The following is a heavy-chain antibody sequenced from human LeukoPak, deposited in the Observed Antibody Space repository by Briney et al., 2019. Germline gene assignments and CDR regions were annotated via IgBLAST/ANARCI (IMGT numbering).Heavy chain of an antibody. CDR2: ISSSGSTI. D-gene: IGHD1-26*01. V-gene: IGHV3-48*03. CDR1: GFTFSTYE. Sequence: PGGSLRLSCAASGFTFSTYEMNWVRQAPGRGREWVSYISSSGSTIYYADSVKGRFTISRDNAKSSLYLQMNSLRAEDTAIYFCARAVGATDSLDYWGQGTLVTVSS. J-gene: IGHJ4*02. CDR3: ARAVGATDSLDY.